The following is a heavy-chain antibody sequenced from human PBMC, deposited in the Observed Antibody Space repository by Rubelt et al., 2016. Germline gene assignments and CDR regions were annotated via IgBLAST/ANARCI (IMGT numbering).Heavy chain of an antibody. V-gene: IGHV1-69*13. CDR2: IIPIFGTA. CDR3: AREQQLVGGWFDP. J-gene: IGHJ5*02. CDR1: GYTFTSYG. Sequence: QVQLVQSGAEVKKPGASVKVSCKASGYTFTSYGISWVRQAPGQGLEWMGGIIPIFGTANYAQKFQGRVTITADESPSPAYMELSSLRSEDTAVYYCAREQQLVGGWFDPWGQGTLVTVSS. D-gene: IGHD6-13*01.